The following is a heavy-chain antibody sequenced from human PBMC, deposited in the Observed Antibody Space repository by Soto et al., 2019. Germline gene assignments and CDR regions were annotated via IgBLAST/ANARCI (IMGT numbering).Heavy chain of an antibody. CDR1: GLSLNTTAVG. Sequence: SGPTLVNPTQTLTLTCTLSGLSLNTTAVGVGWVRQPPGKALEWLAVIYWNDAKRYSPSLRSRLTLTKDTSKNQVVLTMTNMDPVDTATYYCGHWSYSTGWSDYWGQGALVTVSS. CDR3: GHWSYSTGWSDY. V-gene: IGHV2-5*01. CDR2: IYWNDAK. J-gene: IGHJ4*02. D-gene: IGHD6-19*01.